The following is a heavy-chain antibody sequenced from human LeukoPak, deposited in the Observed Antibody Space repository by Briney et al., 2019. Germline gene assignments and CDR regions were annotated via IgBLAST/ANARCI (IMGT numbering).Heavy chain of an antibody. CDR1: GFTFSSYS. J-gene: IGHJ3*02. CDR2: IGSSGSHI. V-gene: IGHV3-21*01. Sequence: GGSLRLSCAASGFTFSSYSMNWVRQTPGKGLEWVSSIGSSGSHIYYADSVKGRFTISRDNAKNSLYLQMNSLRAEDTAVCYCARVGSGGTREDTFDIWGQGTMVTVSS. D-gene: IGHD1-26*01. CDR3: ARVGSGGTREDTFDI.